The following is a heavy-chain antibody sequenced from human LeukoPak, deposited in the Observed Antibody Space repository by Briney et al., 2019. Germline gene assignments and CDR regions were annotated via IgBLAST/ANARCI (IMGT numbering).Heavy chain of an antibody. CDR1: GGSFSGYY. J-gene: IGHJ4*02. CDR2: INHSGST. D-gene: IGHD3-10*01. Sequence: SETLSLTCAVYGGSFSGYYWSWIRQPPGKGLEWIGEINHSGSTNYNPSLKSRVTISVDTSKNQFSLKLSSVTAADTAVYYCARSHRVVRGVIINWGQGTLVTVSS. V-gene: IGHV4-34*01. CDR3: ARSHRVVRGVIIN.